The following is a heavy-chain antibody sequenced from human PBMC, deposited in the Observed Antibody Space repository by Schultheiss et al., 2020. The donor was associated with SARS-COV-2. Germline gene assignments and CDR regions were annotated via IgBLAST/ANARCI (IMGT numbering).Heavy chain of an antibody. J-gene: IGHJ6*02. CDR1: GFTFSSYS. Sequence: GGSLRLSCAASGFTFSSYSMSWVRQAPGKGLEWVSGISWNSGSIGYADSVKGRFTISRDNAKNSLYLQMNSLRAEDTAVYYCARTIYCTNGVCYYDYGMDVWGQGTTVTVSS. V-gene: IGHV3-48*04. D-gene: IGHD2-8*01. CDR2: ISWNSGSI. CDR3: ARTIYCTNGVCYYDYGMDV.